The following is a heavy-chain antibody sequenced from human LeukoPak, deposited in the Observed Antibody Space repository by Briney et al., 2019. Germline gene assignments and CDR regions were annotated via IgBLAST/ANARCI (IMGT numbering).Heavy chain of an antibody. CDR2: FDPEDGET. CDR1: VGTFSSYA. CDR3: ARDRQFSYGLGDY. J-gene: IGHJ4*02. Sequence: GASVRVSCKASVGTFSSYAISWVRQAPGQGGEWVGGFDPEDGETIYAQKLQGRVTMTTDTSTSTAYMELRSLRSDDTAVYYCARDRQFSYGLGDYWGQGTLVTVSS. D-gene: IGHD5-18*01. V-gene: IGHV1-18*01.